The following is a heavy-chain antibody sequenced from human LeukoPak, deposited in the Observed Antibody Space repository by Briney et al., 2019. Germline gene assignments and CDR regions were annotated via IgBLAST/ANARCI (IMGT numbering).Heavy chain of an antibody. CDR2: INHSGST. CDR3: ARATPVLRFLEWRESRWFDP. J-gene: IGHJ5*02. Sequence: PSETLSLTCAVYGGSFSGYYWSWIRQPPGKGLEWIGEINHSGSTNYNPSLKSRVTISVDTSKNQFSLKLSSVTAADTAVYYCARATPVLRFLEWRESRWFDPWGQGTLVTVSS. CDR1: GGSFSGYY. V-gene: IGHV4-34*01. D-gene: IGHD3-3*01.